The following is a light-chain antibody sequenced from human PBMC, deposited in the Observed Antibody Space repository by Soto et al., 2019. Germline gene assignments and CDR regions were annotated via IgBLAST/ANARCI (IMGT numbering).Light chain of an antibody. J-gene: IGLJ1*01. Sequence: QSALTQPPSVSGAPGQRVTISCTGSSSNIGAGYDVHWYQQLPGTAPKLLIYDDNKRPSGIPDRFSGSKSGTSATLGITGFQTGDEADYYCGSWDSSLSAYVFGTGTKSPS. CDR2: DDN. CDR3: GSWDSSLSAYV. CDR1: SSNIGAGYD. V-gene: IGLV1-51*01.